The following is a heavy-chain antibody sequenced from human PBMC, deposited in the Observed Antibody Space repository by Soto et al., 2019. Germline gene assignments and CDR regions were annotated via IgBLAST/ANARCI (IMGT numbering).Heavy chain of an antibody. Sequence: QVQLVQSGAEVKKPGASVKVSCKASGYTFTSYYMHWVRQAPGQGLEWMGIINPSGGSTNYAQKFQGRVTMTRDTSTSTVYMELSSLRSEDTAVYYCARVGCSGGSCYAVDYWGQGTLVTVSS. CDR1: GYTFTSYY. CDR3: ARVGCSGGSCYAVDY. J-gene: IGHJ4*02. V-gene: IGHV1-46*01. D-gene: IGHD2-15*01. CDR2: INPSGGST.